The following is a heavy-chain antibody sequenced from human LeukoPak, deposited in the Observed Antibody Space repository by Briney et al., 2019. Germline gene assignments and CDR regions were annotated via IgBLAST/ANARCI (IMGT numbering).Heavy chain of an antibody. CDR2: IHYSGRA. CDR3: ARASTGTAKVRGGYFDY. D-gene: IGHD3-10*01. J-gene: IGHJ4*02. Sequence: SETLSLTCTVSGGSISSSSYYWGWIRQSPGKGLEWIGSIHYSGRAYYNPSLKSRVTISVDTSKNQFSLKLSSVTAADTAVYYCARASTGTAKVRGGYFDYWGQGTLVTVSS. V-gene: IGHV4-39*07. CDR1: GGSISSSSYY.